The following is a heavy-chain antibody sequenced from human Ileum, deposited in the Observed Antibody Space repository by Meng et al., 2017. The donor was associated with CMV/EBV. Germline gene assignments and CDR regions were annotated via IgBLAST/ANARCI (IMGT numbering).Heavy chain of an antibody. V-gene: IGHV4-34*01. J-gene: IGHJ5*02. CDR1: GGSFSGYY. CDR3: ARDPGLNCGGDCYGWFDP. D-gene: IGHD2-21*01. CDR2: INHSGST. Sequence: SETLSLTCAVYGGSFSGYYWSWIRQPPGKGLEWIGEINHSGSTNYNPSLKSRVTISVDTSKNQFSLKLSSVTAADTAVYYCARDPGLNCGGDCYGWFDPWGHGNLV.